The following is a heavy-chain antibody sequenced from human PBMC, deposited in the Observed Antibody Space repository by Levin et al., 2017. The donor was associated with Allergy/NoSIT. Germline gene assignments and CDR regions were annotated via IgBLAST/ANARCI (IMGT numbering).Heavy chain of an antibody. J-gene: IGHJ3*02. CDR2: IIPILGIA. CDR3: ARDSGSYPPEDYAFDI. Sequence: SVKVSCKASGGTFSSYTISWVRQAPGQGLEWMGRIIPILGIANYAQKFQGRVTITADKSTSTAYMELSSLRSEDTAVYYCARDSGSYPPEDYAFDIWGQGTMVTVSS. CDR1: GGTFSSYT. V-gene: IGHV1-69*04. D-gene: IGHD1-26*01.